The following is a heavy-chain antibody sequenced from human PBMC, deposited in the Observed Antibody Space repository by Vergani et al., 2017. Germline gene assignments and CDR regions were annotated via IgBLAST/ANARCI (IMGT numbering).Heavy chain of an antibody. CDR2: IRYDGSNK. CDR1: GFTFSSYG. V-gene: IGHV3-30*02. CDR3: AREKVGYSSGWFDY. Sequence: QVQLVESGGGVVQPGESLRLSCAASGFTFSSYGMHWVRQAPGKGLEWVAFIRYDGSNKYYADSVKGRFTISRDNSKNTLYLQMNSLRAEDTAVYYCAREKVGYSSGWFDYWGQGTLVTVSS. D-gene: IGHD6-19*01. J-gene: IGHJ5*01.